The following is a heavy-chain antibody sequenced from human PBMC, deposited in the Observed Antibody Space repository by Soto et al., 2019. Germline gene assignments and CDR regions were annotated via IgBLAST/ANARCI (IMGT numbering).Heavy chain of an antibody. J-gene: IGHJ4*02. CDR2: IVVGSGNT. CDR1: GFTFTSSA. Sequence: SVKVSWKASGFTFTSSAMQWVRQARGQRLEWIGWIVVGSGNTNYAQKFQERVTITRDMSTSTAYMELSSLRSEDTAVYYCAAGFFDSSGYLSFDYWGQGTLVTVSS. D-gene: IGHD3-22*01. CDR3: AAGFFDSSGYLSFDY. V-gene: IGHV1-58*02.